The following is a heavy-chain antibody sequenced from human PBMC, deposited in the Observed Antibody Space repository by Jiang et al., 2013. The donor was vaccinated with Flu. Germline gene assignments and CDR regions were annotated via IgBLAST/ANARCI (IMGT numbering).Heavy chain of an antibody. CDR2: TYYRSKSYN. CDR1: NSAA. Sequence: NSAAWNWIRQSPSRGLEWLGRTYYRSKSYNEYAVSVKSRITINPDTSKNQFSLQLNSVTPEDTAVYYCARGRRDYYAMDVWGQGTTVTVSS. V-gene: IGHV6-1*01. CDR3: ARGRRDYYAMDV. D-gene: IGHD2-21*01. J-gene: IGHJ6*02.